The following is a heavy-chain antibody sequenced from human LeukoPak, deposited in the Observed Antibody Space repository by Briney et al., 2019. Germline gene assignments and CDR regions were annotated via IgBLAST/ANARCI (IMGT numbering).Heavy chain of an antibody. V-gene: IGHV3-23*01. J-gene: IGHJ4*02. D-gene: IGHD6-19*01. Sequence: PGGSLRLSCAASRFTFSSYVMTWVRQAPGKGLEWVSAITGTGDTTYYTHSVRGRFTISRDNSKNTLYLQMNSLRADDTAVYYRAKEGYASGWLDSWGQGTLVTVSS. CDR2: ITGTGDTT. CDR1: RFTFSSYV. CDR3: AKEGYASGWLDS.